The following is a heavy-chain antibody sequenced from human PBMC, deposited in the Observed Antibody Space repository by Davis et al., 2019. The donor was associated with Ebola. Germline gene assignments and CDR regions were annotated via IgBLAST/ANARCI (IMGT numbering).Heavy chain of an antibody. J-gene: IGHJ6*02. CDR2: ISWNSGSI. CDR1: GFTFDDYA. Sequence: PGGSLRLSCAASGFTFDDYAMHRVRQAPGKGLEWVSGISWNSGSIGYADSVKGRFTISRDNAKNSLYLQMNSLRAEDTALYYCAAARGYCSGGSCRRWAINAPVYDPYYYYGMDVWGQGTTVTVSS. V-gene: IGHV3-9*01. CDR3: AAARGYCSGGSCRRWAINAPVYDPYYYYGMDV. D-gene: IGHD2-15*01.